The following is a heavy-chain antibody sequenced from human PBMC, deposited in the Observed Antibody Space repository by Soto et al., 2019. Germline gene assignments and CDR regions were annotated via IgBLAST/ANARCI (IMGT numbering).Heavy chain of an antibody. V-gene: IGHV4-59*01. D-gene: IGHD2-15*01. CDR1: GGSISSYY. CDR2: IYYSGST. Sequence: SETLSLTCTVSGGSISSYYWSWIRQPPGKGLEWIGYIYYSGSTNYNPSLKSRVTISVDTSKNQFSLKLSSVTAADTAVYYCARSVGWFDPWGQGTLVTVSS. CDR3: ARSVGWFDP. J-gene: IGHJ5*02.